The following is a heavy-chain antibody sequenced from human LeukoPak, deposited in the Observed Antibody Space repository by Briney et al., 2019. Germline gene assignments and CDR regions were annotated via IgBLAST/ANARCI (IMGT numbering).Heavy chain of an antibody. Sequence: SETLSLTCTVSGGSISTYYWSWIRQPPGKGLEWIGHIFRSGSTNQNPSLKGRVTMSIDTSKNQFSLKASSVTAADTAVYYCARGEYDFWSGYSWFDPWGQGTLVTVSS. J-gene: IGHJ5*02. CDR1: GGSISTYY. CDR2: IFRSGST. V-gene: IGHV4-59*01. D-gene: IGHD3-3*01. CDR3: ARGEYDFWSGYSWFDP.